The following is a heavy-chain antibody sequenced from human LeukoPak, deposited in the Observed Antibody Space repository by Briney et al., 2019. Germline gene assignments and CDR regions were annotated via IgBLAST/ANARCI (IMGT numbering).Heavy chain of an antibody. CDR1: GYTFTSYD. V-gene: IGHV1-8*01. Sequence: ASVKVSCKASGYTFTSYDINWVRQATGQGLEWMGWMNPNSGNTGYAQKFQGRVTMTRNTSISTAYMELSSLRSEDTAVYHCARRYERITIFGVVTYMDVWGKGTTVTVSS. CDR3: ARRYERITIFGVVTYMDV. CDR2: MNPNSGNT. J-gene: IGHJ6*03. D-gene: IGHD3-3*01.